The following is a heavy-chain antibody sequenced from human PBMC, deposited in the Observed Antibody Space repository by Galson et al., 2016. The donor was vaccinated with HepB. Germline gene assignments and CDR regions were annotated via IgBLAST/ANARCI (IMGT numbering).Heavy chain of an antibody. J-gene: IGHJ4*02. V-gene: IGHV3-11*06. D-gene: IGHD5-12*01. Sequence: SLRLSCAASGFTFSDFYMSWIRQAPRKGLEWVAFISDNGLRTNYAQSVEGRFTISRDNARDSLYLQMNTLGVDDTAVYYCARRDYSPDYWGRGTLVTVSS. CDR3: ARRDYSPDY. CDR2: ISDNGLRT. CDR1: GFTFSDFY.